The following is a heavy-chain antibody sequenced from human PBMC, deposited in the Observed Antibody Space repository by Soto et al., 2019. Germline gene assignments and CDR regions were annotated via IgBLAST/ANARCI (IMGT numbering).Heavy chain of an antibody. J-gene: IGHJ1*01. V-gene: IGHV5-51*01. CDR1: EYSFANQW. Sequence: PGESLKISCKGSEYSFANQWIGWVRQIPWKGLDWVGIISPYTSRTLYSPSLQGQVTISVDKSISTVYLQWNSLKSSDTAMYYCTKGPNDVPQPSPWWERLGERTRIIASS. CDR2: ISPYTSRT. D-gene: IGHD2-8*02. CDR3: TKGPNDVPQPSPWWER.